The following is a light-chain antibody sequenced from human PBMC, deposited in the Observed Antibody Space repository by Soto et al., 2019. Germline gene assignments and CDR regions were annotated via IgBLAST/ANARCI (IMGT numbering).Light chain of an antibody. CDR2: GAS. CDR1: QSISSSY. J-gene: IGKJ1*01. Sequence: EIVLTQSPGTLSLSPGKRATLSCRASQSISSSYLAWYQQRPGQAPRLLIYGASSRATGIPDRFSGSGSGTEFTLTISRLEPEDFAVYYCQQYGGSSWTFGQGTKVDIK. V-gene: IGKV3-20*01. CDR3: QQYGGSSWT.